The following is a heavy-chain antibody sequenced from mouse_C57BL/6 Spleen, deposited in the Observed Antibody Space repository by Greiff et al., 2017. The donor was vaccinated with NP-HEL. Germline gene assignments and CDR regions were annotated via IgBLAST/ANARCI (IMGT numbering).Heavy chain of an antibody. V-gene: IGHV10-1*01. CDR1: GFSFNTYA. CDR3: VRQGPLWDFDY. J-gene: IGHJ2*01. Sequence: EVQLVESGGGLVQPKGSLKLSCAASGFSFNTYAMNWVRQAPGQGLEWVARIRRNSNNYATYYADSVKDRFTISRDDSESMLYLQMNNLKTEDTAMYYCVRQGPLWDFDYWGQGTTLTVSS. D-gene: IGHD1-1*02. CDR2: IRRNSNNYAT.